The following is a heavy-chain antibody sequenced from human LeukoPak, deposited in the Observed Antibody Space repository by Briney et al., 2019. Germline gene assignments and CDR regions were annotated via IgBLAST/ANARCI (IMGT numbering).Heavy chain of an antibody. V-gene: IGHV4-59*08. CDR3: ARPNMVRDTGAFDI. D-gene: IGHD3-10*01. CDR2: IYYSGST. Sequence: SETLSLTCTVSGGSISSYYWSWIRQPPGKGLEWIGYIYYSGSTNYNPSLKSRVTISVDTSKNQFSLKLSSVTAADTAVYYCARPNMVRDTGAFDIWGQGTMVTVSS. CDR1: GGSISSYY. J-gene: IGHJ3*02.